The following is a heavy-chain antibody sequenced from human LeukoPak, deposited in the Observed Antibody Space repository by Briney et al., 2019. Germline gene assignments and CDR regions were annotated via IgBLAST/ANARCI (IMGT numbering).Heavy chain of an antibody. CDR3: ARDQVTTLGHYFDY. D-gene: IGHD4-17*01. CDR1: GGSISSYY. J-gene: IGHJ4*02. V-gene: IGHV4-4*07. Sequence: SETLSITCTVSGGSISSYYWSWIRQPAGKGLEWIGRIYTSGSTNYNPSLKSRVTMSVDTSKNQFSLKLSSVTAADTAVCYCARDQVTTLGHYFDYWGQGTLVTVSS. CDR2: IYTSGST.